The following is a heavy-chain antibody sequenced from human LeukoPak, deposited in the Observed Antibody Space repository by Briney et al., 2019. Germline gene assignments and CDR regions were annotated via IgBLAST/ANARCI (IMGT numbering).Heavy chain of an antibody. J-gene: IGHJ6*03. D-gene: IGHD5-24*01. CDR1: GFTFSSYE. CDR2: ISSSGSTI. Sequence: PGGSLRLSCAASGFTFSSYEMNWVRQAPGKGLEWVSYISSSGSTIYYADSVKGRFTISRDNAKNSLYLQMNSLRAEDTAVYYCAREPRDYYYYYYMDVWGKGTTVTVSS. CDR3: AREPRDYYYYYYMDV. V-gene: IGHV3-48*03.